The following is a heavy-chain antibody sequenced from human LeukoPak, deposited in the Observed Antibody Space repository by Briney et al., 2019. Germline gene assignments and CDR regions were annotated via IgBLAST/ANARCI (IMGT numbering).Heavy chain of an antibody. J-gene: IGHJ4*02. D-gene: IGHD3-22*01. CDR1: GFTVSSNY. Sequence: GGSLRLSCAASGFTVSSNYMTWVRQAPGKGLEWVSVIYSNNTTFYADSVKGRFTISRDKSKNTLYLQMNSLRAEDTAVYYCAKGITMMMVAPGYWGQGTLVTVSS. CDR3: AKGITMMMVAPGY. V-gene: IGHV3-53*01. CDR2: IYSNNTT.